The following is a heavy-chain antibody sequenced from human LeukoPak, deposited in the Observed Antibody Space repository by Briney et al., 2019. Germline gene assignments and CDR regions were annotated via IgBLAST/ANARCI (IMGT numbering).Heavy chain of an antibody. Sequence: PSETLSLTCTVSGGSITSYYWSWMRQPPGKGLEWIGYIHYSRSTNYNPSLKSRVTISLDTSKNQFSLKLSSVTAADTAVYYCAGTEWNYARWGQGTLVTVSS. CDR2: IHYSRST. J-gene: IGHJ4*02. CDR3: AGTEWNYAR. V-gene: IGHV4-59*08. D-gene: IGHD1-7*01. CDR1: GGSITSYY.